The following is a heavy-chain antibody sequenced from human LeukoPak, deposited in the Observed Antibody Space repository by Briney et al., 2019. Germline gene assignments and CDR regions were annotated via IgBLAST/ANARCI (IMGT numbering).Heavy chain of an antibody. CDR2: VHPNSGGS. CDR3: ARVRGGGYSYSAFDY. V-gene: IGHV1-2*02. J-gene: IGHJ4*02. Sequence: ASVKVSCKASGYTVTGYYIHLVRQAPGQGLEWMGWVHPNSGGSNSAQKFQGRVTMTRDTSISTAYMELSRLRSDDTAVYYCARVRGGGYSYSAFDYWGQGTLVTVSS. D-gene: IGHD5-18*01. CDR1: GYTVTGYY.